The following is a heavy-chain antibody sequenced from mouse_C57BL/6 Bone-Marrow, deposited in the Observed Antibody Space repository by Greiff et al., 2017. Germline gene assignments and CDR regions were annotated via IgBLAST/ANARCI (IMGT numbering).Heavy chain of an antibody. J-gene: IGHJ4*01. CDR1: GFTFSNYW. V-gene: IGHV6-3*01. Sequence: EVKVEESGGGLVQPGGSMKLSCVASGFTFSNYWMNWVRQSPEKGLEWVAQIRLKSDNYATHYAESVKGRFTISRDDSKRSVYLQMNNLRAEDTGIYCCSSRMDYWGQGTSVTVSS. CDR2: IRLKSDNYAT. CDR3: SSRMDY.